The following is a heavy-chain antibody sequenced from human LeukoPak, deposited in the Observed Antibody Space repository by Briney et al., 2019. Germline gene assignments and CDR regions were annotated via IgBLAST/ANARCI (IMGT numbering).Heavy chain of an antibody. J-gene: IGHJ4*02. CDR1: GFTFSSYW. CDR2: ISGSGGST. CDR3: AKLVMDIVATRIDY. D-gene: IGHD5-12*01. V-gene: IGHV3-23*01. Sequence: QTGGSLRLSCAASGFTFSSYWMSWVRQAPGKGLEWVSAISGSGGSTYYADSVKGRFTISRDNSKNTLYLQMNSLRAEDTAVYYCAKLVMDIVATRIDYWGQGTLVTVSS.